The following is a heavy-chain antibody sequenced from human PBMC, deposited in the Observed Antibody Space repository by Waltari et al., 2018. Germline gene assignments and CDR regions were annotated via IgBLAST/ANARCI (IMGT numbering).Heavy chain of an antibody. D-gene: IGHD3-3*01. CDR1: GYSIRRGYY. V-gene: IGHV4-38-2*02. J-gene: IGHJ4*02. CDR2: VYESGTT. Sequence: QVQLQESGPGLVKPSETLSLTCTVSGYSIRRGYYWGWIRQPPGKGLEWIGSVYESGTTYYNPSLKNRINMSVDTSKNQFSLKLRSVTAADTAVYYCARDPDVLRFMFEYWGQGILVTVSS. CDR3: ARDPDVLRFMFEY.